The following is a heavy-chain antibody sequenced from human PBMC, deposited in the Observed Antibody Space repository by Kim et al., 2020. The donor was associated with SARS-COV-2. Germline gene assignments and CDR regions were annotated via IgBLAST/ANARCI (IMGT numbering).Heavy chain of an antibody. D-gene: IGHD3-16*01. CDR3: AIWVGGGY. V-gene: IGHV1-18*01. J-gene: IGHJ4*02. CDR1: GYTFSSSL. CDR2: ISPYNGNT. Sequence: ASVKVSCKASGYTFSSSLITWVRQAPGQGLEWMGWISPYNGNTNYAQKVQGRVTMTTDTSTSTAYMELRSLRSDDTAVYYCAIWVGGGYWGQGTLVTVSS.